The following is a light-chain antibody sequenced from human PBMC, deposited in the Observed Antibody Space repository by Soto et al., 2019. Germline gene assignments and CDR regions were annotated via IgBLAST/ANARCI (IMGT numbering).Light chain of an antibody. J-gene: IGKJ2*01. CDR3: QQSYSPPYT. CDR1: QNIRNY. V-gene: IGKV1-39*01. Sequence: DIQMTQSPSSLSTSVGDIVAITCRASQNIRNYLNWYQQKPGKAPKILIYGAASLQNGAPSRFSGSGSGTDFTLTISGLQPEDSATYYCQQSYSPPYTFGPGTKVDIK. CDR2: GAA.